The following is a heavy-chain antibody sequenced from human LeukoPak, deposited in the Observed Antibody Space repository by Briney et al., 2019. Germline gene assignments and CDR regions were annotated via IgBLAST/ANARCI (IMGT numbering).Heavy chain of an antibody. CDR1: GYTFTSYG. Sequence: GASVKVSCKASGYTFTSYGISWVRQAPGQGLEWMGWISAYNGNTNYAQKLQGRVTMTTDTSTSTAYMELRSLRSDDTAVYYCARAVLTMVRGVIGRPPFDYWGQGTLVTVSS. CDR2: ISAYNGNT. D-gene: IGHD3-10*01. J-gene: IGHJ4*02. V-gene: IGHV1-18*01. CDR3: ARAVLTMVRGVIGRPPFDY.